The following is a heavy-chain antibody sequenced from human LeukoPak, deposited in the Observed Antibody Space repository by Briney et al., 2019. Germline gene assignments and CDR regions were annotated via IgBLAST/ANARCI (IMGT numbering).Heavy chain of an antibody. V-gene: IGHV4-39*01. CDR2: IYYSGST. J-gene: IGHJ6*03. CDR3: ATQAYYYYYMDV. CDR1: GGSISSSSYY. Sequence: SETLSLTCTVSGGSISSSSYYWGWIRQPPGKGLEWIGSIYYSGSTYYNPSLKSRVTISVDTSKNQFSLKLSSVTAADTAVYCCATQAYYYYYMDVWGKGTTVTVSS.